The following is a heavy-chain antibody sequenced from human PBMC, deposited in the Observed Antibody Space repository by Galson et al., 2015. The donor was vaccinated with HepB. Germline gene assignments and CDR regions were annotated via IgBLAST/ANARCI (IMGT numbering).Heavy chain of an antibody. CDR1: GFTFSNAW. CDR3: TTAQPDNDYLASDY. J-gene: IGHJ4*02. V-gene: IGHV3-15*01. D-gene: IGHD2/OR15-2a*01. CDR2: IKSKTDGGTT. Sequence: SLRLSCAASGFTFSNAWMSWVRQAPGKGLEWVGRIKSKTDGGTTDYAAPVKGRFTISRDDSKNTLYLQMNSLKTEDTAVYYCTTAQPDNDYLASDYWGQGTLVTVSS.